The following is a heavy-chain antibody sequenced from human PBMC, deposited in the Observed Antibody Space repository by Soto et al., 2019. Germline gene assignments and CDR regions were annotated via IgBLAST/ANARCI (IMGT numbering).Heavy chain of an antibody. V-gene: IGHV3-21*01. CDR1: GFTFSSYS. J-gene: IGHJ4*02. CDR3: ARGSLYYYDCSGYYYFAY. CDR2: ISSSSSYI. D-gene: IGHD3-22*01. Sequence: GGSLRLSCAASGFTFSSYSMNWVRQAPGKGLEWVSSISSSSSYIYYADSVKGRFTISRDNAKNSLYLQMNSLRAEDTAVYYCARGSLYYYDCSGYYYFAYWGQGTLVTVSS.